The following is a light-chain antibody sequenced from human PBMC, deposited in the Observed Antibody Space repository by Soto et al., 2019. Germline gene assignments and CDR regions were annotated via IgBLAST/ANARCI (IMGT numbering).Light chain of an antibody. J-gene: IGKJ4*01. CDR2: AAS. CDR1: QGISSR. CDR3: HQSNSFPLT. Sequence: DIQMTQSPPSVSASVGDRVTITCRASQGISSRLAWYQQKPGKAPNLLIYAASSLQSGVPSRFSGSGSETDFTLTIGSLQPEDVGTYYCHQSNSFPLTFGGGTKVEIK. V-gene: IGKV1-12*01.